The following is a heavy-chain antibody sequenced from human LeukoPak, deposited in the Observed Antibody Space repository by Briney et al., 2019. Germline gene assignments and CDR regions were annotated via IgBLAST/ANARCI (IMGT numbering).Heavy chain of an antibody. Sequence: GGSLRLSCAASGFTFSNYAMSWVRQAPGKGLEWVSAISGSDDSTYYADSVKGRFAISRDNSKNTLYLQMNSLRVEDTAVYYCAKVVEIAISNFDYWGQGTLVAVSS. CDR3: AKVVEIAISNFDY. CDR2: ISGSDDST. V-gene: IGHV3-23*01. D-gene: IGHD2-21*01. J-gene: IGHJ4*02. CDR1: GFTFSNYA.